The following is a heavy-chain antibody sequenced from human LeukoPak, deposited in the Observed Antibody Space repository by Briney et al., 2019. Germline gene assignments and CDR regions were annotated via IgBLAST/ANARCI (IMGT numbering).Heavy chain of an antibody. J-gene: IGHJ4*02. CDR2: ISTSSSYI. D-gene: IGHD4-17*01. CDR1: GFTFNGYS. V-gene: IGHV3-21*01. CDR3: ARNRGDPSYFDY. Sequence: SGGSLRLSCTASGFTFNGYSMNWVRQAPGKGLEWVSSISTSSSYIYYADSVKGRFTISRNNPKDSLYLQMNSLRAEDTAVYYCARNRGDPSYFDYWGQGTLVTVSS.